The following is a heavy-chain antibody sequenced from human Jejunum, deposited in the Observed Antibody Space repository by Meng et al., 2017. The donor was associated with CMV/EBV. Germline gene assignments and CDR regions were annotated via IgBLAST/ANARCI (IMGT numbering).Heavy chain of an antibody. D-gene: IGHD2-2*01. CDR2: IGRSNLYI. J-gene: IGHJ5*02. V-gene: IGHV3-21*01. CDR3: ARDLWDSVAVPVNWFGP. Sequence: GFTFSNYSMSWVRRAPGKGLEWVSSIGRSNLYIFYTASVKGRFTVSRDDAKNSLYLHMNSLRAEDTAVYYCARDLWDSVAVPVNWFGPWGQGTLVTVSS. CDR1: GFTFSNYS.